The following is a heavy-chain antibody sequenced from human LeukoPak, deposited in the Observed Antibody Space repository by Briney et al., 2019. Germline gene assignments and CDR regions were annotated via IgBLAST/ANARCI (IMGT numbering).Heavy chain of an antibody. CDR2: IYYNGST. Sequence: SETLSLTCTVSGGSISSYYWSWIRQPPGKGLEWIGYIYYNGSTNYNPSLKSRVTISVDTSKNQFSLKLSSVTAADTAVYYCARLDSYGYEWAFDYWGQGTLVTVSS. CDR3: ARLDSYGYEWAFDY. D-gene: IGHD5-18*01. CDR1: GGSISSYY. J-gene: IGHJ4*02. V-gene: IGHV4-59*08.